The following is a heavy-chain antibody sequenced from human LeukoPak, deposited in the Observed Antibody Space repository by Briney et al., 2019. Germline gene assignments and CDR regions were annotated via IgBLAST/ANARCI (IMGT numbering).Heavy chain of an antibody. D-gene: IGHD3-10*01. CDR2: ISSSSSYI. J-gene: IGHJ4*02. Sequence: GGSLRLSCATSGFTFSSYAMHWVRQAPGKGLEWVSSISSSSSYIYYADSVKGRFTISRDNSKNTLYLQMNSLRAEDTAVYYCARVLAMVRGVIDYWGQGTLVTVSS. CDR3: ARVLAMVRGVIDY. V-gene: IGHV3-21*01. CDR1: GFTFSSYA.